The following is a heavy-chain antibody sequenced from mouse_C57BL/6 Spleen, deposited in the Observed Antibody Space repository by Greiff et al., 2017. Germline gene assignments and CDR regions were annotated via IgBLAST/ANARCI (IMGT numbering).Heavy chain of an antibody. J-gene: IGHJ2*01. CDR2: ISDGGSYT. D-gene: IGHD3-3*01. CDR1: GFTFSSYA. V-gene: IGHV5-4*01. Sequence: EVKVVESGGGLVKPGGSLKLSCAASGFTFSSYAMSWVRQTPEKRLEWVATISDGGSYTYYPDNVKGRFTISRDNAKNNLYLQMSHLKSEDTAMYYCARERLRDFDYWGQGTTLTVSS. CDR3: ARERLRDFDY.